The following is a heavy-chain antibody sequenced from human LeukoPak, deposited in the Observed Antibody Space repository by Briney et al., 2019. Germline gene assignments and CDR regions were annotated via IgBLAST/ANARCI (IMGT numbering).Heavy chain of an antibody. V-gene: IGHV3-48*01. D-gene: IGHD1-26*01. Sequence: GGSLRLSCAASGFTFSSYSMNWVRQAPWKGLEWVSCISSSSSTIYYADSVKGRFTISRDNAKNSLYLQMNSLRAEDTAVYYCARAPGSYYVYFDYWGQGTLVTVSS. CDR2: ISSSSSTI. CDR3: ARAPGSYYVYFDY. J-gene: IGHJ4*02. CDR1: GFTFSSYS.